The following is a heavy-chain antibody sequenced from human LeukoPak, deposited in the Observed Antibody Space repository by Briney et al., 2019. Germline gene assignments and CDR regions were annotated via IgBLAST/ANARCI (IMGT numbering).Heavy chain of an antibody. CDR2: IKQDGSEE. V-gene: IGHV3-7*01. CDR1: GFTFSSYW. Sequence: GSLRLSCAASGFTFSSYWMSWVRQAPGKGLEWVANIKQDGSEEYYVDSVKGRFTISRDNAKNSLYLQMNSLRAEDTAVYYCARDRRYCSGGSCYSDAFDIWGQGTMVTVSS. CDR3: ARDRRYCSGGSCYSDAFDI. J-gene: IGHJ3*02. D-gene: IGHD2-15*01.